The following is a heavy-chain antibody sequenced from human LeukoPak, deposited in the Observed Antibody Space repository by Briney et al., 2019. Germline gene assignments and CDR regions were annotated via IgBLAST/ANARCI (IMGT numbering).Heavy chain of an antibody. Sequence: GGSLRLSRAASGFTFSGSAMHWVRQASGKGLEWVGRIRSKANSYATAYAASVKGRFTISRDDSKNTAYLQMNSLKTEDTAVYYCTRLVGPFDYWGQGTLVTVSS. J-gene: IGHJ4*02. CDR2: IRSKANSYAT. CDR3: TRLVGPFDY. V-gene: IGHV3-73*01. D-gene: IGHD1-26*01. CDR1: GFTFSGSA.